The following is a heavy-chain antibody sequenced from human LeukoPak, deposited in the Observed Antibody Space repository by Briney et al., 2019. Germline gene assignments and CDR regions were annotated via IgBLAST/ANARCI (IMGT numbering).Heavy chain of an antibody. CDR1: GGSISSGGYS. D-gene: IGHD6-13*01. CDR2: IYHGGST. J-gene: IGHJ4*02. V-gene: IGHV4-30-2*02. CDR3: ARLRYSSSWYVDY. Sequence: SQTLSLTCAVSGGSISSGGYSWSWLRQPPGKGLEWIGYIYHGGSTNYNPSLKSRVTISVDTSKNQFSLKLSSVTAADTAVYYCARLRYSSSWYVDYWGQGTLVTVSS.